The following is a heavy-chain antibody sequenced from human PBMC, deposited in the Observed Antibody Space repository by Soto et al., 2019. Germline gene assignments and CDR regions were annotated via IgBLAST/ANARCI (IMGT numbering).Heavy chain of an antibody. CDR3: AHFNGYEEFEY. CDR2: IYWNDDK. CDR1: GFSLSTSGVG. J-gene: IGHJ4*02. D-gene: IGHD5-12*01. Sequence: QITWKESGPTLVKPTQPLTLTCTFSGFSLSTSGVGVGWIRQPPGKALEWLAVIYWNDDKRYSPSLKSRLTITKGTSDNQVVLTMTNVDPVDTASYYCAHFNGYEEFEYWGQGTLVTVSS. V-gene: IGHV2-5*01.